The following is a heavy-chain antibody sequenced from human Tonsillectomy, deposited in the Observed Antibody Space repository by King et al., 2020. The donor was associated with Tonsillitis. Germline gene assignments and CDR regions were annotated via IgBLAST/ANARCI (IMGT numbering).Heavy chain of an antibody. CDR2: ISGDNGFT. D-gene: IGHD3-22*01. Sequence: QLVQSGGEVKKPGTSVKLSCKASGYNFRDYGIIWIRQAPGQGLEWMGWISGDNGFTNYAKKVQGRVTTTTDTSTNTAYMELRSLKSDDTAVYYCARVRSRYYDSSGPEFDYWGQGTLVTVSS. CDR3: ARVRSRYYDSSGPEFDY. V-gene: IGHV1-18*04. CDR1: GYNFRDYG. J-gene: IGHJ4*02.